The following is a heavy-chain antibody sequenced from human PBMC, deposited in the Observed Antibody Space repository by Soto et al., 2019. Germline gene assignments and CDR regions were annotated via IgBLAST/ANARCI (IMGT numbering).Heavy chain of an antibody. J-gene: IGHJ4*02. CDR3: ARDPSLYSYGYVDY. D-gene: IGHD5-18*01. Sequence: EVPLVESGGGLVQPGGSLRLSCAASGFTFSSYWMSWVRQAPGKGLEWVANIKQDGSEKYYVDSVKGRFPISRDNAKNSLYVQMNSLRAEDTAVYYCARDPSLYSYGYVDYWGQGTLVTVSS. CDR2: IKQDGSEK. CDR1: GFTFSSYW. V-gene: IGHV3-7*01.